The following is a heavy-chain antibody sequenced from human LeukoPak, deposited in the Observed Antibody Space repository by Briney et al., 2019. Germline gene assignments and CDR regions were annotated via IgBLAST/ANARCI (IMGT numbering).Heavy chain of an antibody. CDR2: IGPAGDT. CDR1: GITFSGYD. V-gene: IGHV3-13*01. J-gene: IGHJ4*02. CDR3: ARDAVPGRGGAFDY. Sequence: GGSLRLSCAASGITFSGYDMHWVRQGTGKNLEWVSAIGPAGDTYYSDSVKGRFTISREDARNSLYLQMNSLTAEDTAVYYCARDAVPGRGGAFDYWGQGTLAIVSS. D-gene: IGHD6-19*01.